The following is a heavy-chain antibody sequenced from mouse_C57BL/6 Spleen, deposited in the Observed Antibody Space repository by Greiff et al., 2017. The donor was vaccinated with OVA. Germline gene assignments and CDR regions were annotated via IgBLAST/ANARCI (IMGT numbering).Heavy chain of an antibody. CDR1: GYAFSSSW. V-gene: IGHV1-82*01. D-gene: IGHD1-1*02. Sequence: VQLQQSGPELVKPGASVKISCKASGYAFSSSWMNWVKQRPGKGLEWIGRIYPGDGDTNYNGKFKGKATLTADKSSSTAYMQLSSLTSEDSAVYFCASWGGSYGLDYWGQGTTLTVSS. J-gene: IGHJ2*01. CDR2: IYPGDGDT. CDR3: ASWGGSYGLDY.